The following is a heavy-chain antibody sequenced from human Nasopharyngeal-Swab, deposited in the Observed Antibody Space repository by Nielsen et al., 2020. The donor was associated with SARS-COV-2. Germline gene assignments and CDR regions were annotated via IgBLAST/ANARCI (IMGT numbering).Heavy chain of an antibody. CDR2: INPNGGGT. CDR3: ARGPAHGAYPSRASFDL. CDR1: GYTFTGYY. J-gene: IGHJ2*01. V-gene: IGHV1-2*02. Sequence: ASVKVSRKASGYTFTGYYIHWVRQAPGQGLEWMGWINPNGGGTNYAQEFQGRVTMTRDTSISTTYMDLRWLRSDDTAVYYCARGPAHGAYPSRASFDLWGRGTLVSVSS. D-gene: IGHD3-16*01.